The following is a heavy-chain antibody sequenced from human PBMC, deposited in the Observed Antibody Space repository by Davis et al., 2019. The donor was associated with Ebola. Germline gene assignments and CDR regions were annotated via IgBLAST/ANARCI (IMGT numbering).Heavy chain of an antibody. J-gene: IGHJ4*02. V-gene: IGHV4-34*01. CDR1: GFTVSSNY. CDR2: INHSGST. Sequence: ESLKISCAASGFTVSSNYMSWIRQPPGKGLEWIGEINHSGSTNYNPSLKSRVTISVDTSKNQFSLKLSSVTAADTAVYYCARGTFWSGYYYFDYWGQGTLVTVSS. CDR3: ARGTFWSGYYYFDY. D-gene: IGHD3-3*01.